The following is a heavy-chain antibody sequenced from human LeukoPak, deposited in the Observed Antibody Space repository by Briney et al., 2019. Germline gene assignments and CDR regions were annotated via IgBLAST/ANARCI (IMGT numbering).Heavy chain of an antibody. CDR1: GFTFSSYA. V-gene: IGHV3-33*08. D-gene: IGHD1-26*01. J-gene: IGHJ4*02. CDR2: IWYDGSNK. CDR3: ARGAIYSGSFSFDY. Sequence: PGRSLRLSCAASGFTFSSYAMHWVRQAPGKGLEWVAVIWYDGSNKYYADSVKGRFTISRDNSKNTLYLQMNSLRAEDTAVYYCARGAIYSGSFSFDYWGQGTLVTVSS.